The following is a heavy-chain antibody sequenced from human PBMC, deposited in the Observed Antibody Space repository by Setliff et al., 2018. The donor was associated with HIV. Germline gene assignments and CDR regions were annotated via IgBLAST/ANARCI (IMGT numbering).Heavy chain of an antibody. CDR1: GYTFTSYG. CDR2: ISAYNGNT. V-gene: IGHV1-18*01. J-gene: IGHJ6*02. CDR3: ARDPKRYYDILTGYPSYYGMDV. D-gene: IGHD3-9*01. Sequence: KVSCKASGYTFTSYGISWVRQAPGQGLEWMGWISAYNGNTNYAQKLQGRVTMTTDTSTSTAYMELRSLRSDDTAVYYCARDPKRYYDILTGYPSYYGMDVWGQGTTVTVSS.